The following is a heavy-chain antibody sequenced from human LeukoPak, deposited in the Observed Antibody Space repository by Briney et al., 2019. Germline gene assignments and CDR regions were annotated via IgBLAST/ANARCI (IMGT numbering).Heavy chain of an antibody. J-gene: IGHJ4*02. D-gene: IGHD6-13*01. CDR3: AKAIAAAHYDF. Sequence: ASVNVSCKASGYTFTGYYIHWVRQAPGQGLEWMGWIYPNSGGTNYAQKLQGRVTMTRDTSISTAYMELSRLTSDDTAIYYCAKAIAAAHYDFWGQGTLVTVSS. CDR1: GYTFTGYY. CDR2: IYPNSGGT. V-gene: IGHV1-2*02.